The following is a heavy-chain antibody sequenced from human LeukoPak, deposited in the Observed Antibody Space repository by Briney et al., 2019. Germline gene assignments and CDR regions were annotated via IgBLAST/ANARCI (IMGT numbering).Heavy chain of an antibody. CDR1: GFTVSSNY. V-gene: IGHV3-66*01. CDR2: ICSGDST. J-gene: IGHJ4*02. Sequence: GGSLRLSCAASGFTVSSNYMSWVRQAPGKGLEWVSVICSGDSTSYADSVKGRFTISRDNSKNTLYLQMTSLRAEDTAVYYCARNRRDGYNRDYWGQGTLVTVSS. D-gene: IGHD5-24*01. CDR3: ARNRRDGYNRDY.